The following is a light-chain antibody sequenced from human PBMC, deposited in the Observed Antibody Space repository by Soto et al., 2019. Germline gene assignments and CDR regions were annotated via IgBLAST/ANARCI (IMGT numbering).Light chain of an antibody. J-gene: IGKJ1*01. CDR1: QSVISNY. CDR3: QQYGNSRTWT. CDR2: APS. V-gene: IGKV3-20*01. Sequence: EVVLTQSPGTVSLSPGERVTLSCRASQSVISNYLAWYQQRPGQAPRLLIYAPSSRATGIPDRFSGSGSGTDFTLSSSSLEPEDFGVYYCQQYGNSRTWTFGQGTKVEMK.